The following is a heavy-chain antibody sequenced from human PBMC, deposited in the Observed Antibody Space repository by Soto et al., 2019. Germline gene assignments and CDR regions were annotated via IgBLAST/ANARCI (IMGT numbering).Heavy chain of an antibody. J-gene: IGHJ4*02. CDR1: GFSLRTTGVG. V-gene: IGHV2-5*01. CDR3: AHTWGLPFDY. Sequence: QITLKESGPTLVEPTQTLTLTCTYSGFSLRTTGVGVGWIRQPPGKALEWLGIIYWNDDKPYSLSLKNRYTLTSDISKSQVVLTMTNMDPVDTATYYCAHTWGLPFDYWGQGTLVIVSS. D-gene: IGHD3-16*01. CDR2: IYWNDDK.